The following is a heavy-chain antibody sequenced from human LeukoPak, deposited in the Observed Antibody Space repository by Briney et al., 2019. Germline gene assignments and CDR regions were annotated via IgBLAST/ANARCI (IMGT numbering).Heavy chain of an antibody. D-gene: IGHD1-26*01. CDR3: ARDSGSYHNRYYFDY. CDR1: GYTFTNYG. Sequence: ASVKVSCKASGYTFTNYGFSWVRQAPGQGLEWMGWISADNGDTNYAQSLQGRVTVTTDTSTSTAYMELRSLRSDDTAVYYCARDSGSYHNRYYFDYWGQGTLVTVSS. V-gene: IGHV1-18*01. CDR2: ISADNGDT. J-gene: IGHJ4*02.